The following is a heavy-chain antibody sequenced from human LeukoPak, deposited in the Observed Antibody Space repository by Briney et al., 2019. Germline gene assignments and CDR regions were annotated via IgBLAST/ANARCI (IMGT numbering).Heavy chain of an antibody. CDR2: ITPIFRTA. CDR1: GGTFRSFA. CDR3: ARALRYYSDSSGYAFDY. J-gene: IGHJ4*02. Sequence: SVKVSCKASGGTFRSFAISWVRQAPGQGLEWMGGITPIFRTANYAQKFQGRVTITADESTSTAYMELSGLRSEDTAVYYCARALRYYSDSSGYAFDYWGQGTLVTVSS. V-gene: IGHV1-69*01. D-gene: IGHD3-22*01.